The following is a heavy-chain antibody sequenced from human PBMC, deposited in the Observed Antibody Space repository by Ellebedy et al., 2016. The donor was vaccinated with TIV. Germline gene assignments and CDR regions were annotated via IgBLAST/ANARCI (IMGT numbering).Heavy chain of an antibody. CDR1: GFTFSSYA. Sequence: GGSLRLSXAASGFTFSSYAMHWVRQAPGKGLEWVAVISYDGSNKYYADSVKGRFTISRDNSKNTLYLQMNSLRAEDTAVYYCARDKVVGYCSGGSCYDYYYGMDVWGQGTTVTVSS. V-gene: IGHV3-30-3*01. CDR2: ISYDGSNK. D-gene: IGHD2-15*01. J-gene: IGHJ6*02. CDR3: ARDKVVGYCSGGSCYDYYYGMDV.